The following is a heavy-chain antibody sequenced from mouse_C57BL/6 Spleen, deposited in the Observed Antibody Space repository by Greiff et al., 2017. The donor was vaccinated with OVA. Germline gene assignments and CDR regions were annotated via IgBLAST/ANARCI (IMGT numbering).Heavy chain of an antibody. V-gene: IGHV1-55*01. CDR1: GYTFTSYW. J-gene: IGHJ4*01. CDR2: IYPGSGST. Sequence: VQLQQPGAELVKPGASVKMSCKASGYTFTSYWITWVKQRPGQGLEWIGDIYPGSGSTNYNEKFKSKATLTVDTSSSTAYMQLSSLTSEDSAVYYGARSSTVVEGYAMDYWGQGTSVTVSS. CDR3: ARSSTVVEGYAMDY. D-gene: IGHD1-1*01.